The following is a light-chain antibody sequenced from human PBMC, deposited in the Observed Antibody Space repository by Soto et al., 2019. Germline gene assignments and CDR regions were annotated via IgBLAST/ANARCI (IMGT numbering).Light chain of an antibody. Sequence: DIKMTQSPSSVSASVGDRVTITCRASHRISSSSARYQQKPGTVPKPLTSAASSWQSGVPSRFSGSGAGTAFTLTITSLQPEDFETYYWHQDDSFPITFGQGTRLEIK. CDR1: HRISSS. CDR2: AAS. J-gene: IGKJ5*01. CDR3: HQDDSFPIT. V-gene: IGKV1-12*01.